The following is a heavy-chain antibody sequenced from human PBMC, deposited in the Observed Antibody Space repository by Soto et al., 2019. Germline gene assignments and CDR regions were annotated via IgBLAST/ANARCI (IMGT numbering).Heavy chain of an antibody. J-gene: IGHJ4*02. V-gene: IGHV3-23*01. Sequence: SLRLSCAASGFTFSSYAMSWVRQAPGKGLEWVSAISGSGGSTYYADSVKGRFTISRDNSKNTLYLQMNSLRAEDTAVYYCAKQKSDYDILTGFSRGAFDYWGQGTLVTVSS. CDR1: GFTFSSYA. CDR2: ISGSGGST. CDR3: AKQKSDYDILTGFSRGAFDY. D-gene: IGHD3-9*01.